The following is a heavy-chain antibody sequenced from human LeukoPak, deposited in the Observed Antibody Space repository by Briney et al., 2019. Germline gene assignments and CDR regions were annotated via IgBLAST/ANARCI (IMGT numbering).Heavy chain of an antibody. CDR2: ISDSGGRT. J-gene: IGHJ4*02. Sequence: GGSLRLSCAVSGITLSNYGMSWVRQAPGKGLEWVAGISDSGGRTNYADSVKGRFTISRDNPKNTLYLQMNSLRAEDTAVYYCAKEGGFQLPFDSWGQGTLVTVSS. V-gene: IGHV3-23*01. CDR3: AKEGGFQLPFDS. CDR1: GITLSNYG. D-gene: IGHD2-2*01.